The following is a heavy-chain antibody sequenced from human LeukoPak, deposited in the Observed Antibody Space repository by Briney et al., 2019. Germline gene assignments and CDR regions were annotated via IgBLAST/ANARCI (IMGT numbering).Heavy chain of an antibody. CDR3: ARARGYSGYEFDY. J-gene: IGHJ4*02. CDR2: INPNSGGT. CDR1: GYTFTGYY. Sequence: GASVTVSCKASGYTFTGYYMHWVRQAPGQGLEWMGWINPNSGGTNYAQKFQGRVTMTRDTSISTAYMELSRLRSDDTAVYYCARARGYSGYEFDYWGQGTLVTVSS. D-gene: IGHD5-12*01. V-gene: IGHV1-2*02.